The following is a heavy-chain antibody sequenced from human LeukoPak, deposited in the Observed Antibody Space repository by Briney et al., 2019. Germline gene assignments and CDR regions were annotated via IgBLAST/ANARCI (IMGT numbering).Heavy chain of an antibody. D-gene: IGHD3-16*01. CDR2: ISPSTGGT. J-gene: IGHJ4*02. Sequence: GASVKVSCKASGYTFSGYYIHWVRQAPGQGLEWMGWISPSTGGTNYAQKFQGRVTMTRDTSISTAYMELSRLRSDDTAAFYSARLGFVCTDWGDDFDYWGQGTLVTVSS. CDR3: ARLGFVCTDWGDDFDY. V-gene: IGHV1-2*02. CDR1: GYTFSGYY.